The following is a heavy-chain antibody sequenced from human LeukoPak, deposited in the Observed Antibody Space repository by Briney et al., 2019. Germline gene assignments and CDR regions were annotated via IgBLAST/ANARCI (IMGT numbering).Heavy chain of an antibody. CDR1: GFTFGDYA. Sequence: GGSLRLSCTASGFTFGDYAMSWVRQAPGKGLEWVGFIRSKAYGGTTEYAAPVKGRFTISRDDSKSIAYLQMNSLKTEDTAVYYCTRDLQQLVFDYWGQGTLVTVSS. CDR2: IRSKAYGGTT. V-gene: IGHV3-49*04. J-gene: IGHJ4*02. CDR3: TRDLQQLVFDY. D-gene: IGHD6-13*01.